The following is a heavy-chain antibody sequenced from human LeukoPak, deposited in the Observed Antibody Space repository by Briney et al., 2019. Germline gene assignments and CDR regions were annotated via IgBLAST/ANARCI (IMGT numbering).Heavy chain of an antibody. CDR3: AKDSEGYYFDP. Sequence: GGSLRLSCEASGFTFSSYAMSWVRQGPGKGLEWVSSISSSGDITYYADSVKGRSAIFRDNSKYTLYLQMNSLRAEDTAVYYCAKDSEGYYFDPWGQGTLVTVLS. J-gene: IGHJ5*02. V-gene: IGHV3-23*01. CDR1: GFTFSSYA. D-gene: IGHD3-22*01. CDR2: ISSSGDIT.